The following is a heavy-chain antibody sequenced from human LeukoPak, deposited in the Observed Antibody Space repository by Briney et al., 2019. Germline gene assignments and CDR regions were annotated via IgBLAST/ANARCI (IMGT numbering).Heavy chain of an antibody. D-gene: IGHD5-18*01. CDR1: GFTFSGSA. Sequence: PGGSLRLSCAASGFTFSGSAMHWVRQASGKGLEWVGRIRSKANSYATAYAASVKGRFTISRDDSKNTAYLQMNSLKTEDTAVYYCTTDQDTAMAQPFDCWGQGTLVTVSS. J-gene: IGHJ4*02. V-gene: IGHV3-73*01. CDR3: TTDQDTAMAQPFDC. CDR2: IRSKANSYAT.